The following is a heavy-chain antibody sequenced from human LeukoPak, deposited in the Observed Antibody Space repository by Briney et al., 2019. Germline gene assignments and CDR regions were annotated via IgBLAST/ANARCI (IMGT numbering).Heavy chain of an antibody. V-gene: IGHV3-21*04. CDR1: GFTFTNYA. D-gene: IGHD4-11*01. J-gene: IGHJ4*02. CDR3: AKLQGYFDY. Sequence: PGGSLRLSCVASGFTFTNYAMTWVRQAPGKGLGWVSSISSSSSYIYYADSVKGRFTISRDNAKNSLYLQMNSLRAEDTAVYYCAKLQGYFDYWGQGTQVTVSS. CDR2: ISSSSSYI.